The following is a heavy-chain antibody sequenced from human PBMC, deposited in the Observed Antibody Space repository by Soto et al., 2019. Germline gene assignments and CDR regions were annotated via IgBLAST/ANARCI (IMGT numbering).Heavy chain of an antibody. D-gene: IGHD3-16*01. CDR2: IDLIGPTT. CDR3: TKDRVPEGFFSFEH. Sequence: GCSIKIACAACGLCFKVYVIAGFLKTPGKGLGWVSFIDLIGPTTYYRESVKGRFTVFKDICMNTVYLQMNSLSVEDAVVYYCTKDRVPEGFFSFEHWGRGALVTVSS. V-gene: IGHV3-NL1*01. J-gene: IGHJ1*01. CDR1: GLCFKVYV.